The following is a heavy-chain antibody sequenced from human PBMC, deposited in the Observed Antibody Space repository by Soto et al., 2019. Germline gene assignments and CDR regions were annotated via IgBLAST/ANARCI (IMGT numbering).Heavy chain of an antibody. Sequence: SETLSLTCTVSGGSISSYYWSWIRQPPGKGLAWIGYIYYSGSTNYNPPLKSRVTISVDTSKNQFSLKLSSVTAADTAVYYCARQVSRSIPLDYWGQGTLVTVSS. CDR2: IYYSGST. CDR3: ARQVSRSIPLDY. CDR1: GGSISSYY. D-gene: IGHD6-6*01. V-gene: IGHV4-59*08. J-gene: IGHJ4*02.